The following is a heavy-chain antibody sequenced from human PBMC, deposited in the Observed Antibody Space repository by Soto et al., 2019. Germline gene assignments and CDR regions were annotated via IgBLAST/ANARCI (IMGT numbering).Heavy chain of an antibody. Sequence: LSLTCAVSGYSISSGYYWGWLRQPPGKGLEWIGSIYHDGSTYYNPSLNSRVTLSIDMTNNHVSLILNSVTAADTAVYYCARVGPWVPYYYDSSPYTFENWFDPWGQGTLVTVSS. CDR3: ARVGPWVPYYYDSSPYTFENWFDP. J-gene: IGHJ5*02. D-gene: IGHD3-22*01. CDR2: IYHDGST. CDR1: GYSISSGYY. V-gene: IGHV4-38-2*01.